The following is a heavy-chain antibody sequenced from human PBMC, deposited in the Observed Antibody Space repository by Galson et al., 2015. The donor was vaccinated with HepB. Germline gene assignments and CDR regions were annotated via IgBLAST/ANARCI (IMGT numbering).Heavy chain of an antibody. CDR1: GYTFTSYG. CDR3: ATEVAENWFDP. D-gene: IGHD2-15*01. Sequence: SVKVSCKASGYTFTSYGISWVRQAPGQGLEWMGWISAYNGNTNYAQKFQGRVTITADKSTSTAYTELSSLRSEDTAVYYCATEVAENWFDPWGQGTLVTVSS. V-gene: IGHV1-18*01. CDR2: ISAYNGNT. J-gene: IGHJ5*02.